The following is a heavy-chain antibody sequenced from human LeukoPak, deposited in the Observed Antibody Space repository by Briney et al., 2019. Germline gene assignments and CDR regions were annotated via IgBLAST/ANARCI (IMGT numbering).Heavy chain of an antibody. CDR2: TYYRSKWYN. J-gene: IGHJ2*01. CDR1: GDSVSSNSAA. Sequence: SQTLSLTCAISGDSVSSNSAAWNWIRQSPSRGLEWLGRTYYRSKWYNDYAVSVKSRITINPDTSKNQFSLKLSSVTAADTAVYYCARVRRGFSGYDPDWYFDLWGRGTLVTVSS. D-gene: IGHD5-12*01. V-gene: IGHV6-1*01. CDR3: ARVRRGFSGYDPDWYFDL.